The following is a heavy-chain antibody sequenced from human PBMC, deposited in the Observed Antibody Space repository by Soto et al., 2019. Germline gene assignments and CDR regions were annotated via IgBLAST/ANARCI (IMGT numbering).Heavy chain of an antibody. CDR3: APHVQCSGGSCNYDAFDI. CDR2: IRDGGEST. Sequence: EVQLLESGGGLVQPWEYLIRSCAFSGFIFGNYMMTWFCQAPGKGLEWGSTIRDGGESTYYADSVKGRFTISRDNSKNTFYLQMDRLGIEHTAVYYCAPHVQCSGGSCNYDAFDIRSPRTMVTVSS. J-gene: IGHJ3*02. D-gene: IGHD2-15*01. V-gene: IGHV3-23*01. CDR1: GFIFGNYM.